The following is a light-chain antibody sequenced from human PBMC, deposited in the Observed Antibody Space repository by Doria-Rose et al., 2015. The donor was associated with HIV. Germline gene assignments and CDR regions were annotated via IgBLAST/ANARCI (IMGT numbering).Light chain of an antibody. CDR1: QSFSSTY. V-gene: IGKV3-20*01. J-gene: IGKJ1*01. CDR2: DGS. CDR3: HQYGTSWT. Sequence: TQSPGTLSLSPGERATLSCRASQSFSSTYLAWYQQKPGQASSLLICDGSTRATGIPDRFSASGSGTDFTLTINRLEPEDFALYYCHQYGTSWTFGQGTKVEI.